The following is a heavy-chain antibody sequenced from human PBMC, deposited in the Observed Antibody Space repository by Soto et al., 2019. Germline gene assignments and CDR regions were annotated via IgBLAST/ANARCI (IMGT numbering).Heavy chain of an antibody. V-gene: IGHV1-2*02. CDR1: GYIFTGNS. D-gene: IGHD3-22*01. Sequence: GASVKVSCKASGYIFTGNSMHWVRQAPGQGLEYMGWINPNNGATNYAQNFQGRVTMTWDTSISTAYMEVRRLRSDDTAVYYCAPHYPDSSGYFDHWGQGTLVTVSS. CDR3: APHYPDSSGYFDH. J-gene: IGHJ4*02. CDR2: INPNNGAT.